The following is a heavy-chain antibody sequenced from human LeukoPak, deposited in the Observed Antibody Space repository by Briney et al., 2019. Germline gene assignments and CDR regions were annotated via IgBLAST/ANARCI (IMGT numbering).Heavy chain of an antibody. CDR1: GASIRNYC. CDR3: ARVSASSGPDY. V-gene: IGHV4-59*12. Sequence: SETLSLTCSVSGASIRNYCWSWIRQPPGKGLEWVGHIHYSGNTDYNPSLKSRVTMSVDTSKNQFSLKLSSVTAADTAVYYCARVSASSGPDYWGQGTLVTVSS. CDR2: IHYSGNT. J-gene: IGHJ4*02. D-gene: IGHD5-12*01.